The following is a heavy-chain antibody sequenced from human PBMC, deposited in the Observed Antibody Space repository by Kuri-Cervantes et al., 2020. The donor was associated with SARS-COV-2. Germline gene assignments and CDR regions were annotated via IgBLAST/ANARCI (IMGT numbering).Heavy chain of an antibody. CDR2: IYTSGST. CDR1: GGSISSHY. J-gene: IGHJ4*02. D-gene: IGHD2-8*01. CDR3: ASLDCTNGVCYQAE. V-gene: IGHV4-4*07. Sequence: GSLRLSCPVSGGSISSHYWSWIRQPPGKGLEWIGRIYTSGSTNYNPSLKSRVTMSVDTSKNQFSLKLSSVTAADTAVYYCASLDCTNGVCYQAEWGQGTLVTVSS.